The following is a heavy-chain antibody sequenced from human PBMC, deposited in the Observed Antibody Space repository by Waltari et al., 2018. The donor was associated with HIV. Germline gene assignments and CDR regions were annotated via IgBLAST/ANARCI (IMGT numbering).Heavy chain of an antibody. Sequence: EVLLVESGGGLVQPGGSLRLSCAASGFKFADYAMYWVRQAPGRGLEWVSSSSWNSGTIGYEDSVKGRFTTSRDNAKNSLSLQMNSLRADDTALYYCAKVAMTAVTSYAIDIWGQGTMVTVSS. D-gene: IGHD4-17*01. V-gene: IGHV3-9*01. J-gene: IGHJ3*02. CDR2: SSWNSGTI. CDR3: AKVAMTAVTSYAIDI. CDR1: GFKFADYA.